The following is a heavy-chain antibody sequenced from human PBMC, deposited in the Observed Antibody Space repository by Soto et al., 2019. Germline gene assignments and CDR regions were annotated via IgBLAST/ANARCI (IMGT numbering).Heavy chain of an antibody. CDR3: GREESYCGGDCYSDY. D-gene: IGHD2-21*02. J-gene: IGHJ4*02. CDR2: IIPIFGTA. V-gene: IGHV1-69*01. Sequence: QVQLVQSGAEVKKPGSSVKVSCKASGGTFSSYAISWVRQAPGQGLEWMGGIIPIFGTANYAQKFQGRVTITADESTSTAYMELSSLRSEDTAVYYCGREESYCGGDCYSDYWGQGTLVTVSS. CDR1: GGTFSSYA.